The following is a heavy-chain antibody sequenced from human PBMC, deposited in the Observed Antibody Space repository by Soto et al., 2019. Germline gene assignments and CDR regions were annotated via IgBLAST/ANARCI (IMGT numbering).Heavy chain of an antibody. CDR2: IYYSGRT. V-gene: IGHV4-31*03. Sequence: QVPLQESGPGLVKPAQTLSLTCTVSGGSISSGGYYWSWIRQHPGKGLEWIGYIYYSGRTYYNPSLKSRVTIAVDTSKNQFSLKLSSVTAADTAVYYCASGPQRSSGYYFDYWGQGTLVTFSS. CDR1: GGSISSGGYY. D-gene: IGHD3-22*01. CDR3: ASGPQRSSGYYFDY. J-gene: IGHJ4*02.